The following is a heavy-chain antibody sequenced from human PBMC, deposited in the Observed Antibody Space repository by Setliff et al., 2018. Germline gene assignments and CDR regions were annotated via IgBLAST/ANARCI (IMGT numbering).Heavy chain of an antibody. CDR1: GFTFTTYW. V-gene: IGHV3-7*01. Sequence: GSLRLSCAASGFTFTTYWMSYIRQAPGKGLEWVANINQDGSEKYYVDSVKGRFTISRDNAKNSLYLEMHSLRAEDTAVYYCARGRYCSSGSCYFDYWGQGRLVTVSS. J-gene: IGHJ4*02. CDR3: ARGRYCSSGSCYFDY. D-gene: IGHD2-15*01. CDR2: INQDGSEK.